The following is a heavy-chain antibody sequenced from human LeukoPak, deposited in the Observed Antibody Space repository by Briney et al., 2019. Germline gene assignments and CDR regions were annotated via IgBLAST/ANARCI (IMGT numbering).Heavy chain of an antibody. CDR1: GFTFSSYA. J-gene: IGHJ5*02. D-gene: IGHD3-10*01. CDR2: ISGSGGST. Sequence: GGSLRLSCAASGFTFSSYAMSWVRQAPGKGLEWVSAISGSGGSTYYADSVKGRFTISRDNSKNTLYLQMNSLRAEDTAVYYCAKGVLWFGERNWFDPWGQGTLVTVSS. V-gene: IGHV3-23*01. CDR3: AKGVLWFGERNWFDP.